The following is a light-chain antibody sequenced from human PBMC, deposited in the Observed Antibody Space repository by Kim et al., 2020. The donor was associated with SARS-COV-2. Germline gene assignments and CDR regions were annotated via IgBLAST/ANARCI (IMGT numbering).Light chain of an antibody. V-gene: IGLV3-1*01. CDR2: QDS. CDR3: QAWDSSTYV. Sequence: SYELTQPPSVSVSPGQTASITYSGDKLGDKYACWYQQKPGQSPVLVIYQDSKRPSGIPERFSGSNSGNTATLTISGTQAKDEADYYCQAWDSSTYVFGTG. CDR1: KLGDKY. J-gene: IGLJ1*01.